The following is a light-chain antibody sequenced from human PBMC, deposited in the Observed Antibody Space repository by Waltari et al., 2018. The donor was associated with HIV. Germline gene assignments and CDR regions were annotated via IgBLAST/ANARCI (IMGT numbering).Light chain of an antibody. Sequence: QSVLTLPPSASGAPGQRATIASSGSSTTIENASVYCYQQFPGAAPKLLIYKDNQRPSGVPDRFTGSKSGTSAYLAIGGLRSYDEADYYCVGWDSRLRGYVFGAGTKVTVL. V-gene: IGLV1-47*01. CDR2: KDN. CDR1: STTIENAS. J-gene: IGLJ1*01. CDR3: VGWDSRLRGYV.